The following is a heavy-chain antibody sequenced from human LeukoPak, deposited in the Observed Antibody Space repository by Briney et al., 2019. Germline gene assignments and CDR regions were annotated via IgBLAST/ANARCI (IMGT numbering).Heavy chain of an antibody. CDR1: GFTFSSYA. J-gene: IGHJ4*02. CDR3: ARGIKWELLRLDY. D-gene: IGHD1-26*01. V-gene: IGHV3-30-3*01. CDR2: ISYDGSNK. Sequence: PGGSLRLSCAASGFTFSSYAMHWVRQAPGKGLEWVAVISYDGSNKYYADSVKGRFTISRDNSKNTLYLQMNSLRAEDTAVYYCARGIKWELLRLDYWGQGTLVTVSS.